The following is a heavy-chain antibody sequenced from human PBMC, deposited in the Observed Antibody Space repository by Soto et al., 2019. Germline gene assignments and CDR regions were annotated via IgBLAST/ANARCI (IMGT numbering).Heavy chain of an antibody. J-gene: IGHJ4*02. Sequence: PSETLSLTCAVYGGSFSGYYWSWIRQPPGKGLEWIGEINHSGSTNYNPSLKSRVTISVDTSKNQFSLKLSSVTAADTAVYYCARRSYYDSSGYLNYWGQGTLVTVSS. D-gene: IGHD3-22*01. CDR1: GGSFSGYY. V-gene: IGHV4-34*01. CDR2: INHSGST. CDR3: ARRSYYDSSGYLNY.